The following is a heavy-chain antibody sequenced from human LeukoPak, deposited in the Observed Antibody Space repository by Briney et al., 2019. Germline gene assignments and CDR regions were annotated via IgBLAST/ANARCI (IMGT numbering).Heavy chain of an antibody. D-gene: IGHD5-18*01. CDR3: AQGVTSTSIQPVF. Sequence: PGTPLRLSCAASGFTFSRYSMNWVRQAPGKGLQWVSAISADGGSTYYADSVKGRFAISRDNSKNTLHLQMHTLGAEDTAVYYCAQGVTSTSIQPVFWGRGTLVTVSS. J-gene: IGHJ2*01. CDR2: ISADGGST. CDR1: GFTFSRYS. V-gene: IGHV3-23*01.